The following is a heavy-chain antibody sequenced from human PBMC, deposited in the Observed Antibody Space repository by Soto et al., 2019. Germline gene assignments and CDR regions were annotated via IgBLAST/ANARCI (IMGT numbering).Heavy chain of an antibody. CDR3: ARDQTGTTSNWFDP. CDR1: GGSISSYY. Sequence: SETLSLTCTVSGGSISSYYWSWIRQPAGKGLEWIGRIYTSGSTNYNPSLKSRVTMSVDTSKNQFSLKLSSVTAADTAVYYCARDQTGTTSNWFDPWGQGTLVTVSS. D-gene: IGHD1-7*01. J-gene: IGHJ5*02. V-gene: IGHV4-4*07. CDR2: IYTSGST.